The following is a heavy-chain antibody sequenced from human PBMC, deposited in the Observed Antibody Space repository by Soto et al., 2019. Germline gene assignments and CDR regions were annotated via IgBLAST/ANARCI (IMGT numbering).Heavy chain of an antibody. CDR3: ARHNYGSGSTYFDY. CDR2: IYYSGST. D-gene: IGHD3-10*01. Sequence: SETLCLTCTVSGGSISSYYWSWIRRPPGKGLEWIGYIYYSGSTNYNPSLKSRVTISVDTSKNQFSLKLNSMTAADTAVYYCARHNYGSGSTYFDYWGQGTLVTVSS. J-gene: IGHJ4*02. CDR1: GGSISSYY. V-gene: IGHV4-59*08.